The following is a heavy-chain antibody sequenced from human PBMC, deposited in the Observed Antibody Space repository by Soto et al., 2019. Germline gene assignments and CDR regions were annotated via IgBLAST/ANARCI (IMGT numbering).Heavy chain of an antibody. CDR1: GFTFSNAW. CDR3: AKDLSPLYSSGVLPAF. J-gene: IGHJ4*02. Sequence: GGSLRLSCAASGFTFSNAWMSWVRQAPGKGLEWVGRIKSKTDGGTTDYAAPVKGRFTISRDDSKNTLYLQMNSLKTEDTAVYYCAKDLSPLYSSGVLPAFWGQGTLVTVSS. V-gene: IGHV3-15*01. CDR2: IKSKTDGGTT. D-gene: IGHD6-19*01.